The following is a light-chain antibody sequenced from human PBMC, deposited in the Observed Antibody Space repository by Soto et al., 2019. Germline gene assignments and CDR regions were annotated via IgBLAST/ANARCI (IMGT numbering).Light chain of an antibody. CDR1: QSIGPY. CDR2: DAV. Sequence: EIVLTQSPDTLSLSPGERATLSCRASQSIGPYLAWYQQKPGQSPRLLVYDAVNRAAGATDRFSGSWSGTDFTLTISSLEPEDSAVYLCQQRSDWPPLTFGGGTKVEI. J-gene: IGKJ4*01. V-gene: IGKV3-11*01. CDR3: QQRSDWPPLT.